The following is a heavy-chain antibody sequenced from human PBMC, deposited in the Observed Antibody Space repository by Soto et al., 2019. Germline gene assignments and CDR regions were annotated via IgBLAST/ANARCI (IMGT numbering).Heavy chain of an antibody. V-gene: IGHV1-8*01. J-gene: IGHJ5*02. CDR1: GYTFTSYD. D-gene: IGHD2-15*01. CDR3: ARGRCRYASGCSCGTKCWFDP. Sequence: ASVKVSCKASGYTFTSYDINWVRQATGQGLEWMGWMNPNSGNTGYAQKFQGRVTMTRNTSISTAYMELSSLRSEDTAVYYCARGRCRYASGCSCGTKCWFDPWGQGTLVTISS. CDR2: MNPNSGNT.